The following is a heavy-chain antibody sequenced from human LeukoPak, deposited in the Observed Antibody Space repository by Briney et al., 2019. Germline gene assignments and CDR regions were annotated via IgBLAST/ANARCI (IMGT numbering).Heavy chain of an antibody. CDR3: ARKNPRTNIVGAVPRYWFDP. CDR1: GGSFSGYY. Sequence: KPSETLSLTCAVYGGSFSGYYWSWIRQPPGKGLEWIGEINHSGSTNYNPSLKSRVTISVDTSKNQFSLKLSSMTAADTAVYYCARKNPRTNIVGAVPRYWFDPWGQGTLVTVSS. D-gene: IGHD1-26*01. V-gene: IGHV4-34*01. CDR2: INHSGST. J-gene: IGHJ5*02.